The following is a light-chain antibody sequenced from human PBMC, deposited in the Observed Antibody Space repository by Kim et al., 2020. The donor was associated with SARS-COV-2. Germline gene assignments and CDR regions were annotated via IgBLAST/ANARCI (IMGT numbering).Light chain of an antibody. Sequence: SPGESAALSCRASHAVSSDYVVWYQQKPGQSPRLLIYDTSTRATGIPDRFSGRGSGTNFTLTIGRLEPEDSAIYYCQQYASLPRTYGQGTKVDIK. J-gene: IGKJ1*01. CDR3: QQYASLPRT. V-gene: IGKV3-20*01. CDR2: DTS. CDR1: HAVSSDY.